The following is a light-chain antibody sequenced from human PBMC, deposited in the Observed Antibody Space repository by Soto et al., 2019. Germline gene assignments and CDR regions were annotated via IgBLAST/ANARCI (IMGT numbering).Light chain of an antibody. CDR3: WQYHNSPRT. CDR2: GAS. CDR1: QSISSNY. Sequence: DIVLTQSPGTLSLSPGERATLSCRASQSISSNYLAWYQQKPGQAPRLRIDGASNRAAGIPDRFSGSGSETDCTLTIRRMAAEDFAVYSWWQYHNSPRTFGQGTKVEV. V-gene: IGKV3-20*01. J-gene: IGKJ1*01.